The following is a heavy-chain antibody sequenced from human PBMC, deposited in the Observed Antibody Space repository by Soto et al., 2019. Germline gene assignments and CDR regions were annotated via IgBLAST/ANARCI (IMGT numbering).Heavy chain of an antibody. CDR1: GGSISSYY. J-gene: IGHJ4*02. D-gene: IGHD6-19*01. V-gene: IGHV4-59*12. Sequence: ASETLSLTCTVSGGSISSYYWSWIRQPPGKGLEWIGYIYDSGSTNFNPSLRSRVTISADTSKNHFSMNLTSVTAADTAVYYCARGYASGLPGYWGQGILVTVSS. CDR2: IYDSGST. CDR3: ARGYASGLPGY.